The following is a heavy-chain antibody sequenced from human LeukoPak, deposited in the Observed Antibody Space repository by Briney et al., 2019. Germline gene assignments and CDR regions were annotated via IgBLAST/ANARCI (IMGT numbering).Heavy chain of an antibody. D-gene: IGHD3-16*01. J-gene: IGHJ5*02. CDR1: GFTFNSYA. Sequence: GGSLRLSCAASGFTFNSYAMSWVRQAPGKGLEWVSAISGSGGSTYYADSVKGRFTISRDNSKNTLYLQMNSLRAEDTAVYYCAKSAYDYVWGSLTADHWGQGTLVTVSS. V-gene: IGHV3-23*01. CDR2: ISGSGGST. CDR3: AKSAYDYVWGSLTADH.